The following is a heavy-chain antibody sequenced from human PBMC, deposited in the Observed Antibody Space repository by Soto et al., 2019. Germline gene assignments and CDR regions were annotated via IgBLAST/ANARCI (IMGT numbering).Heavy chain of an antibody. V-gene: IGHV4-61*01. J-gene: IGHJ6*02. Sequence: QVQLQESGPGLVKPSETLSLTCTVSGGSVSSGSYYWSWIRQPPGKGLEWIGYIYYDGSTNYNPSLKSRVTTTEDTIKIQFYLKLNDVADADTAVYYCARVSISQHMPMDAWGHETTVTVAS. CDR2: IYYDGST. CDR3: ARVSISQHMPMDA. D-gene: IGHD6-6*01. CDR1: GGSVSSGSYY.